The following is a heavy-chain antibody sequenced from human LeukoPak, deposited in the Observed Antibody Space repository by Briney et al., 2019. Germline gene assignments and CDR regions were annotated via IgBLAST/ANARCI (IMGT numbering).Heavy chain of an antibody. J-gene: IGHJ4*02. Sequence: GGSLRLSCAASGFTFSSYSMNWVRQAPGKGLEWVAVISYDGSNKYYADSVKGRFTISRDNSKNTLYLQMNSLRAEDTAVYYCAKAPYCSGGSCYSFDYWGQGTLVTVSS. CDR2: ISYDGSNK. V-gene: IGHV3-30*18. CDR3: AKAPYCSGGSCYSFDY. CDR1: GFTFSSYS. D-gene: IGHD2-15*01.